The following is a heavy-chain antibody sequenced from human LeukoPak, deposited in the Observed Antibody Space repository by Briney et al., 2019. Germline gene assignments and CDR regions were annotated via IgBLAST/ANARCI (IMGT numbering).Heavy chain of an antibody. CDR3: ARASWVSSADAVR. CDR2: MKGTGET. Sequence: GSLTLSCAASGLSFRSFAMSWVRQAPARGLEWLSSMKGTGETFYADSVRGRFPLFRDDSRNTVYLQLNNLRVEDTAVYYCARASWVSSADAVRWGQGTVVTVSS. D-gene: IGHD3-16*01. V-gene: IGHV3-23*01. CDR1: GLSFRSFA. J-gene: IGHJ4*02.